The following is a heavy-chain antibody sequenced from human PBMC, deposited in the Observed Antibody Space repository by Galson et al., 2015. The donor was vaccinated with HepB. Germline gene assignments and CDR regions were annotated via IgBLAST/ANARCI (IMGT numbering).Heavy chain of an antibody. D-gene: IGHD2-2*01. J-gene: IGHJ6*02. CDR3: ARDVGYCSSTSCSYYYYYGMDV. CDR1: GYSFTSYW. Sequence: QSGAEVKKPGESLKISCKGSGYSFTSYWIGWVRQMPGKGLEWMGIIYPGDSDTRYSPSFQGQVTISADKSISTAYLQWNSLRAEDTAVYYCARDVGYCSSTSCSYYYYYGMDVWGQGTTVTVSS. V-gene: IGHV5-51*03. CDR2: IYPGDSDT.